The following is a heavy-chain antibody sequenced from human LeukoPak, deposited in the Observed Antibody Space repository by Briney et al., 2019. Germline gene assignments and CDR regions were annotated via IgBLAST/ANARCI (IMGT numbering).Heavy chain of an antibody. D-gene: IGHD3-16*01. CDR3: ARDKRGIGAFYYGMDV. J-gene: IGHJ6*02. CDR2: ISAYNGNT. V-gene: IGHV1-18*01. CDR1: GYTFTSYG. Sequence: GASVTVSCTASGYTFTSYGISWVRQAPGQGLEWMGWISAYNGNTNYAQKLQGRVTMTTDTSTSTAYMELRSLRSDDTAVYYCARDKRGIGAFYYGMDVWGQGTTVTVSS.